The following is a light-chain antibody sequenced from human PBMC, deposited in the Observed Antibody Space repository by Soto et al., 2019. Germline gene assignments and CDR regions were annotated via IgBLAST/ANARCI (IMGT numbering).Light chain of an antibody. CDR3: QQDNMTPFT. CDR1: QTVSNN. J-gene: IGKJ3*01. CDR2: ASS. V-gene: IGKV1-39*01. Sequence: DIQMTQSPSSLSASVGDRVTITCRTSQTVSNNLNWYQRKPGKAPSLLIYASSTLQSRVPSRFIGSGSETEFTLTISSLQPADFATYYCQQDNMTPFTFGPGTKVDI.